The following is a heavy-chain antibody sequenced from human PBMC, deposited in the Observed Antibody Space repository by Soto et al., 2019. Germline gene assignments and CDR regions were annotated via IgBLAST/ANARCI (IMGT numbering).Heavy chain of an antibody. CDR2: ISYDGSNK. CDR3: ARALYSSSPLFDY. CDR1: GFTCSSYA. V-gene: IGHV3-30-3*01. J-gene: IGHJ4*02. Sequence: PGGSLRHSCAASGFTCSSYAMHWVRQAPGKGLEWVAVISYDGSNKYYADSVKGRFTISRDNSKNTLYLQINSLRAEDTAVYYCARALYSSSPLFDYWGQGTLVTVSS. D-gene: IGHD6-13*01.